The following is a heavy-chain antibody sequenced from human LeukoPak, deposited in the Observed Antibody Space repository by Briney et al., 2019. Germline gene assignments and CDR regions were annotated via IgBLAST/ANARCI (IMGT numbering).Heavy chain of an antibody. Sequence: GASVKVSCKASGYTFTSYGISWVRHAPGQGVEWMGWISAYNGNTNYSQKLQGRVTMTTDTSTSTAYMELRSLRSDDTAVYYCARLSGSYYYYYYMDVWGKGTTVTVSS. CDR1: GYTFTSYG. D-gene: IGHD1-26*01. CDR3: ARLSGSYYYYYYMDV. J-gene: IGHJ6*03. CDR2: ISAYNGNT. V-gene: IGHV1-18*01.